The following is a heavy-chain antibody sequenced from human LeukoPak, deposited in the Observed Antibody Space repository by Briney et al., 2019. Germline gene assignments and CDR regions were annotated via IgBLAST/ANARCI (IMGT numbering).Heavy chain of an antibody. Sequence: GGSLRLSGAASGLTFRSYEMNWVRQAPGKGLEWVSYISSSGSTVYYADSVKGRFTISRDNAENSLYLQMNSLRAGDTAVYYCARELYRFDYWGQGTLVTVSS. CDR3: ARELYRFDY. D-gene: IGHD2-2*02. CDR1: GLTFRSYE. V-gene: IGHV3-48*03. J-gene: IGHJ4*02. CDR2: ISSSGSTV.